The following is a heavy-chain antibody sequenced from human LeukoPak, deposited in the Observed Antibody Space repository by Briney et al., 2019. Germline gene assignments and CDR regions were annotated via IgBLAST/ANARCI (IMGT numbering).Heavy chain of an antibody. CDR1: GFTFSSYG. Sequence: PGGSLRLSCAVSGFTFSSYGMHWVRKAPGKGLGRVAVISYDGSNKYYADSVKGRFTISRDNSKNTLYLQMNSLRAEDTAVYYCAKDLLGIVVVPAAIADYWGQGTLVTVSS. CDR3: AKDLLGIVVVPAAIADY. D-gene: IGHD2-2*03. V-gene: IGHV3-30*18. J-gene: IGHJ4*02. CDR2: ISYDGSNK.